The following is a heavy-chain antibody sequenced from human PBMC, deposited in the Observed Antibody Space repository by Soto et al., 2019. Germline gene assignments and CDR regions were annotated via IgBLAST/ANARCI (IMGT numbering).Heavy chain of an antibody. Sequence: GGSLRLSCAASGFTFSSYAMTWVRQAPGKGLEWVSAITENGGDTYYADSVKGRFTISRDNSKNTSYLQMNSLRAEDTAVFYCAKGRNGVDVWGQGTTVTVSS. V-gene: IGHV3-23*01. CDR3: AKGRNGVDV. J-gene: IGHJ6*02. CDR2: ITENGGDT. CDR1: GFTFSSYA.